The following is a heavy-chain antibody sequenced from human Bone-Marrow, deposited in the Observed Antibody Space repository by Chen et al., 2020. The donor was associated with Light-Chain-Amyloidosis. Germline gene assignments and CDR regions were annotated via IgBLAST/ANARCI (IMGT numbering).Heavy chain of an antibody. CDR2: MHHTGKT. D-gene: IGHD7-27*01. J-gene: IGHJ4*01. CDR1: GGSISSGDYY. V-gene: IGHV4-30-4*08. Sequence: QVQLQESGPGLVKPSQTLSLTCTVSGGSISSGDYYWSWIRQPPGKGLEWIGNMHHTGKTYYNPSLKSRVTLSIDTSKNQFSLKLTSVTAADTAVYYCAKEVNWGSEWSWGQGTLVTVSS. CDR3: AKEVNWGSEWS.